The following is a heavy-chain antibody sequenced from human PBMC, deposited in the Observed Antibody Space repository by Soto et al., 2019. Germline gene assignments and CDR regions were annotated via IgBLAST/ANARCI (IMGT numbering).Heavy chain of an antibody. CDR1: GGSISSGDYY. Sequence: PSETLSLTCTVSGGSISSGDYYWSWIRQPPGKDLEWIGYIYYSGSTYYNPSLKSRVTISVDTSKNQISLKLSSVTAADTAVYYCAISMTTVVTARNLDYYYYGMDVCGQGTTVTVSS. D-gene: IGHD4-17*01. CDR2: IYYSGST. V-gene: IGHV4-30-4*01. J-gene: IGHJ6*02. CDR3: AISMTTVVTARNLDYYYYGMDV.